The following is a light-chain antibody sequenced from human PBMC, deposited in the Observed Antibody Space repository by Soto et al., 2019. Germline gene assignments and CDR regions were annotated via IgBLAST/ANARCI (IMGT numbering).Light chain of an antibody. CDR3: FSYAGDSTWV. CDR2: EFT. V-gene: IGLV2-23*02. J-gene: IGLJ3*02. Sequence: QSALTQPASVSGSPGESITISCTGTRSDVGSYNSIAWYQQHPGKAPRVMIFEFTKRPSGISNRFSGSKSGSTASLTISGLQAEDEADYFCFSYAGDSTWVFGGGTKLTVL. CDR1: RSDVGSYNS.